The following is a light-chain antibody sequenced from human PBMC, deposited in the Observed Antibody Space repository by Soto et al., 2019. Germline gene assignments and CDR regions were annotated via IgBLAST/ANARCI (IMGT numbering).Light chain of an antibody. CDR2: DAS. Sequence: ENVLTQSPGTLSLSPGERATLSCRASQSVSTYLAWYQQKPGQAPRLLIYDASNRATGIPARFSGSGSGTDFTLTISSLEPEDFAVYYCQQGSNWPPITFGQGTRLEIK. CDR3: QQGSNWPPIT. J-gene: IGKJ5*01. V-gene: IGKV3-11*01. CDR1: QSVSTY.